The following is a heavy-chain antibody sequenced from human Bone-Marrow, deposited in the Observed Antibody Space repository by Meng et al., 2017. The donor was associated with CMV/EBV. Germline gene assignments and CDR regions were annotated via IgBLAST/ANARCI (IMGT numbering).Heavy chain of an antibody. CDR2: IYPGDSDT. J-gene: IGHJ4*02. CDR1: GYSFTSYW. CDR3: ARSTGYCSGGSCSEPGDY. Sequence: GESLKISCKGSGYSFTSYWIGWVRQMPGKGLEWMGIIYPGDSDTRYSPSFQGQVTISADKSISTAYLQWSSLKASDTAMYYCARSTGYCSGGSCSEPGDYWGEATLVTVSS. V-gene: IGHV5-51*01. D-gene: IGHD2-15*01.